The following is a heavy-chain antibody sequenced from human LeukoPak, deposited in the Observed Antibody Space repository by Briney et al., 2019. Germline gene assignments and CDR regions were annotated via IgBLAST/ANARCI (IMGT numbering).Heavy chain of an antibody. D-gene: IGHD5-18*01. V-gene: IGHV1-8*01. CDR1: GYTFTSYD. CDR3: ARDGEETAMVDGRY. CDR2: MNPNSGNT. Sequence: GASVKVSCKASGYTFTSYDINWVRQAPGQGLEWMGWMNPNSGNTAYAQKFQGRVTMTRDMSTSTVYMELSSLRSEDTAMYYCARDGEETAMVDGRYWGQGTLVTVSS. J-gene: IGHJ4*02.